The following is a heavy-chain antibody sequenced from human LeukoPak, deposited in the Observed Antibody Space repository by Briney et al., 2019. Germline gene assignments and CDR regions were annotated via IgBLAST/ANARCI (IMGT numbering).Heavy chain of an antibody. Sequence: SETLSLTCTVSGGSISSYYWTWIRQPPGKGLEWIGYIYYSGSTLYNPSLKSRVTISVDTSKNQFSLKLSSVTAADTAVYYCARLDYGSGTFYNGYAMDVWGQGTTVTVSS. V-gene: IGHV4-59*08. CDR3: ARLDYGSGTFYNGYAMDV. J-gene: IGHJ6*02. CDR2: IYYSGST. CDR1: GGSISSYY. D-gene: IGHD3-10*01.